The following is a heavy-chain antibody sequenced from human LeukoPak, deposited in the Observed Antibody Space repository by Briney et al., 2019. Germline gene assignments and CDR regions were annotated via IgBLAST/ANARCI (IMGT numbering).Heavy chain of an antibody. CDR2: IIPIFGTA. D-gene: IGHD3-16*02. J-gene: IGHJ4*02. CDR3: ARADYDYVWGSYRPIYYFDY. CDR1: GGTFSSYA. Sequence: SVKVSCKASGGTFSSYAISWVRQAPGQGLEWMGGIIPIFGTANYAQKFQGRVTITRNTSISTAYMELSSLRSEDTAVYYCARADYDYVWGSYRPIYYFDYWGQGTLVTVSS. V-gene: IGHV1-69*05.